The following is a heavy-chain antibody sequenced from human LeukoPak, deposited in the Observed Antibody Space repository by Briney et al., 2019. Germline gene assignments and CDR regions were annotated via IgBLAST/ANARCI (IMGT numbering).Heavy chain of an antibody. J-gene: IGHJ4*02. Sequence: PGGSLRLSCAASGFTFTTYDMTWVRQAPGKGLECISYISSNSRTIYYADSVKGRFTISRDNAKNSLYLQMNSLRAEDTAVYYCARCPSSGYYFAPGINYFDYWGQGTLVTVSS. CDR3: ARCPSSGYYFAPGINYFDY. CDR2: ISSNSRTI. CDR1: GFTFTTYD. D-gene: IGHD3-22*01. V-gene: IGHV3-48*04.